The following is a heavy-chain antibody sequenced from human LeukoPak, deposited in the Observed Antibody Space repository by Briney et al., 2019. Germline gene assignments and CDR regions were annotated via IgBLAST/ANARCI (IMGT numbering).Heavy chain of an antibody. D-gene: IGHD3-22*01. CDR2: IYYSGST. CDR1: GGSFSGYY. CDR3: ARDRGVLRYYYDSSGYSNDAFDI. V-gene: IGHV4-34*09. J-gene: IGHJ3*02. Sequence: SETLSLTCAVYGGSFSGYYWSWIRQPPGKGLEWIGYIYYSGSTYYNPSLKSRVTISVDTSKNQFSLKLSSVTAADTAVYYCARDRGVLRYYYDSSGYSNDAFDIWGQGTMVTVSS.